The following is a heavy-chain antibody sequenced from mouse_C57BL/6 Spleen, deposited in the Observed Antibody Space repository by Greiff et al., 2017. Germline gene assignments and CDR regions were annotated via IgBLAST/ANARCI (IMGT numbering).Heavy chain of an antibody. CDR3: TRESLTGTGGFAY. CDR1: GYTFTDYE. CDR2: IDPETGGT. J-gene: IGHJ3*01. V-gene: IGHV1-15*01. Sequence: VQLQQSGAELVRPGASVTLSCKASGYTFTDYEMHWVKQTPVHGLEWIGAIDPETGGTAYNQKFKGKAILTADKSSSTAYMELRSLTSEDSAVYYFTRESLTGTGGFAYWGQGTLVTVSA. D-gene: IGHD4-1*01.